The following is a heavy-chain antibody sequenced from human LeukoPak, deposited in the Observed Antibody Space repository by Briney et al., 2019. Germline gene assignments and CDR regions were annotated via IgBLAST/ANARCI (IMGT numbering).Heavy chain of an antibody. CDR2: IFRTGST. CDR1: GGSISSDY. Sequence: SETLSLTCTVSGGSISSDYWSWVRQPAGKGLEWIGRIFRTGSTNYNPSLKSRVTMSVDTSKNQFSLKLSSVTAADTALYCCVRVGGLWSSEIWGQGTMVTVSS. D-gene: IGHD3-3*01. J-gene: IGHJ3*01. V-gene: IGHV4-4*07. CDR3: VRVGGLWSSEI.